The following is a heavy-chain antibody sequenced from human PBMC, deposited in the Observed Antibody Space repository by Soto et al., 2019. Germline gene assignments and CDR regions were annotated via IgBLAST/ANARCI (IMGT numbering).Heavy chain of an antibody. CDR3: TRGLSNTGWFDP. CDR1: GGSISSGGYY. D-gene: IGHD4-4*01. CDR2: IYYSGST. Sequence: LSLTCTVSGGSISSGGYYWSWIRQHPGKGLEWIGYIYYSGSTYYNPSLKSRVTISVDTSKNQFSLKLSSVTAADTAVYYCTRGLSNTGWFDPWGQGTLVTVSS. V-gene: IGHV4-31*03. J-gene: IGHJ5*02.